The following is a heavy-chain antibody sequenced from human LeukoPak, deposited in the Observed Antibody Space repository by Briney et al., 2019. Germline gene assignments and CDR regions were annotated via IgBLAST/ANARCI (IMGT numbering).Heavy chain of an antibody. V-gene: IGHV3-30*18. CDR3: AKALTEYGSGWYYFDC. D-gene: IGHD3-10*01. CDR2: ISYDGSNK. Sequence: GGSLRLSCAASGFTFSSYGMHWVRQAPGKGLEWVAVISYDGSNKYYADSVKGRFTISRDNSKNTLYLQMNSLRAEDTAVYYCAKALTEYGSGWYYFDCWGQGTLVTVSS. CDR1: GFTFSSYG. J-gene: IGHJ4*02.